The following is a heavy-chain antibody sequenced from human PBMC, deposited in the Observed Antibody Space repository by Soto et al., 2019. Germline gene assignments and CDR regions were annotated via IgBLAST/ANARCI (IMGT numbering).Heavy chain of an antibody. CDR1: GFTVSSNY. D-gene: IGHD3-22*01. CDR2: IYSGGST. Sequence: PGGSLRLSCAASGFTVSSNYMSWVRQAPGKGLEWVSVIYSGGSTYYADSVKGRFTISRDNSKNTLYLQMNSLRAEDTAVYYCARVAMIAQGELDYWGQGTLDTVSS. J-gene: IGHJ4*02. CDR3: ARVAMIAQGELDY. V-gene: IGHV3-53*01.